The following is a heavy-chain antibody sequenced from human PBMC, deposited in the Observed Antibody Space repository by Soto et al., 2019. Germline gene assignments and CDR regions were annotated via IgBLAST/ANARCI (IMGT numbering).Heavy chain of an antibody. CDR1: GFTFGDYA. D-gene: IGHD6-13*01. CDR3: TRLPYSSSWYYYYYGMDV. Sequence: GGSLRLSCTASGFTFGDYAMSWVRQAPGKGLEWVGFIRSKAYGGTTEYAASVKGRFTISRDDSKSIAYLQMNSLKTEDTAVYYCTRLPYSSSWYYYYYGMDVWGQGTTVTVSS. CDR2: IRSKAYGGTT. V-gene: IGHV3-49*04. J-gene: IGHJ6*02.